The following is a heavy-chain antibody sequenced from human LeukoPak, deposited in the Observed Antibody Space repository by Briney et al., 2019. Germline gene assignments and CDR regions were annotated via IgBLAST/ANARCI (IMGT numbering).Heavy chain of an antibody. V-gene: IGHV3-23*01. CDR2: ISGSGGST. J-gene: IGHJ5*02. Sequence: PGGSLRLSCAASGFTFSSYAMSWVRQAPGKGLEWVSSISGSGGSTYYADSVKGRFTISRDTSNNTLYLQMNSLRAEDTAVYYCAKDRRESGTYNWIDPWGQGTLVTVSS. D-gene: IGHD1-7*01. CDR3: AKDRRESGTYNWIDP. CDR1: GFTFSSYA.